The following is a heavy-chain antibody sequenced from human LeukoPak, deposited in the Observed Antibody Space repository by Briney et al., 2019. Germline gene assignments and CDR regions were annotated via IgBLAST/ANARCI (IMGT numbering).Heavy chain of an antibody. CDR3: ARLASLLPSATVVTVFDY. V-gene: IGHV4-39*01. J-gene: IGHJ4*02. CDR2: IYYSGST. CDR1: GGSISSSSYY. D-gene: IGHD4-23*01. Sequence: PSETLSLTCTVSGGSISSSSYYWGWIRQPPGKGLEWIGSIYYSGSTYYNPSLKSRVTISVDTSKNQFSLKLSSVTAADTAVYYCARLASLLPSATVVTVFDYWGQGTLVTVSS.